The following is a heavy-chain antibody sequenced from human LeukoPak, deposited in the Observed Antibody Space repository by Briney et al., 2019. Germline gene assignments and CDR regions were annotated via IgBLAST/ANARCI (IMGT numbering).Heavy chain of an antibody. CDR2: ISAYNGNT. V-gene: IGHV1-18*01. D-gene: IGHD6-19*01. CDR3: ARYSSGWYHFDS. CDR1: GYTFTSHG. Sequence: GASVKVSCKASGYTFTSHGISWVRQAPGQGLEWMGWISAYNGNTNYAQKLQGRVTMTTDTSTSTAYMELRSPRSDDTAVYYCARYSSGWYHFDSWGQGTLVTVSS. J-gene: IGHJ4*02.